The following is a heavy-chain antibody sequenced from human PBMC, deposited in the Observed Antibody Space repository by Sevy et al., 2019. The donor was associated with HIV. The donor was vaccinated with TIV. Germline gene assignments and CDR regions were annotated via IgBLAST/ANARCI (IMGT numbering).Heavy chain of an antibody. CDR1: GFIFGDYG. CDR2: FKSKIHGGTT. CDR3: TRWSGSQSIFDY. D-gene: IGHD1-26*01. Sequence: GGSLRLSCTASGFIFGDYGMSWVRQAPGKGLEWIAFFKSKIHGGTTENAAFVKGRFTISRDDSINTVYLQMSNLKTGYTAVYYCTRWSGSQSIFDYWGQGTLVTVSS. V-gene: IGHV3-49*04. J-gene: IGHJ4*02.